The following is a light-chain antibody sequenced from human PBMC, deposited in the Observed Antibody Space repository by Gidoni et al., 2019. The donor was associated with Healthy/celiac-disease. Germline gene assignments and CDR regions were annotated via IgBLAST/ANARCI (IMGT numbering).Light chain of an antibody. CDR1: SSDVGSYNL. CDR2: EGS. Sequence: QSALTQPASVSGSPGQSLTISFTGTSSDVGSYNLVSWYQQHPGKAPNLMIYEGSKRPSGVSNRFSGSKSGNTASLTISGLQAEDEADYYCCSYAGSSTLFGGGTKLTVL. V-gene: IGLV2-23*01. CDR3: CSYAGSSTL. J-gene: IGLJ3*02.